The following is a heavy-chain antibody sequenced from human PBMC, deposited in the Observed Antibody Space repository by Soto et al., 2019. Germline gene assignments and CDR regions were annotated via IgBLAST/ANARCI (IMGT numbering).Heavy chain of an antibody. CDR3: ARHYDSTGYAYSRYYFGMDV. CDR2: IFYSGNT. CDR1: GGSIISSDYY. J-gene: IGHJ6*02. Sequence: SETLSLTCTVSGGSIISSDYYWGWIRQPPGKGLEWVGGIFYSGNTHHNPSLKTRVSVSVDTSTHQLSLKLSSVNAADTAVYYCARHYDSTGYAYSRYYFGMDVWGQGTTVTVSS. V-gene: IGHV4-39*01. D-gene: IGHD3-22*01.